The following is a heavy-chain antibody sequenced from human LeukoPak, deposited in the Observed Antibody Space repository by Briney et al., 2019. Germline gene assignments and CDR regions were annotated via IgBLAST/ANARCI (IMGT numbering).Heavy chain of an antibody. J-gene: IGHJ3*02. CDR1: GGSISSGSYY. D-gene: IGHD2-2*01. Sequence: SQTLSLTCTVSGGSISSGSYYWSWIRQPAGKGLEWIGRIYTSGSTNYNPSLKSRVAISVDTSKNQFSLKLSSVTAADTAVYYCARATSRDIVVVPAAIRAVGAFDIWGQGTMVTVSS. V-gene: IGHV4-61*02. CDR3: ARATSRDIVVVPAAIRAVGAFDI. CDR2: IYTSGST.